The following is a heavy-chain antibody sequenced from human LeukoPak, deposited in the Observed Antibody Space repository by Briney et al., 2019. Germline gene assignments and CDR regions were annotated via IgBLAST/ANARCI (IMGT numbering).Heavy chain of an antibody. D-gene: IGHD4-23*01. J-gene: IGHJ5*02. Sequence: ASVTVSCKASGATFSSYAISWVRQAPGQGLEWMGGIIPIFDPANYAEKFQGRVTITADKSTSTAYMELRSLRSDDTAVYYCARGRNDYGANSWLVNWFDPWGQGTLVTVSS. V-gene: IGHV1-69*06. CDR1: GATFSSYA. CDR3: ARGRNDYGANSWLVNWFDP. CDR2: IIPIFDPA.